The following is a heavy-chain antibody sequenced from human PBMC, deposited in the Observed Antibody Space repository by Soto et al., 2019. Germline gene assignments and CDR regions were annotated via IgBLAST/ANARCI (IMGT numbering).Heavy chain of an antibody. CDR2: LVGSGGST. V-gene: IGHV3-23*01. CDR1: GFTFSSYA. J-gene: IGHJ1*01. Sequence: EVQLLESGGGLVQPGGSLRLSCAASGFTFSSYAMSWVRQAPGRGLGGASVLVGSGGSTYSADSVRGRLTISRDISKNTLYLQMNSLRAEDTAVYYCAKEAWDIVVVVAASRGEYFQHWGQGTLVTVSS. D-gene: IGHD2-15*01. CDR3: AKEAWDIVVVVAASRGEYFQH.